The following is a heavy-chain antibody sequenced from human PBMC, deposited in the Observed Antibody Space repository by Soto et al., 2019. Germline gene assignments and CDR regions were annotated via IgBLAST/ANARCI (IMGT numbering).Heavy chain of an antibody. J-gene: IGHJ5*02. Sequence: SETLSLTCAVSGGSISSGGYSWSWIRQPPGKGLEWIGYIYHSGSTYYNPSLKSRVTISVDRSKNQFSLKLSSVTAADTAVYYCARGGIAARLGWFDPWGQGTLVTVSS. CDR2: IYHSGST. CDR3: ARGGIAARLGWFDP. V-gene: IGHV4-30-2*01. D-gene: IGHD6-6*01. CDR1: GGSISSGGYS.